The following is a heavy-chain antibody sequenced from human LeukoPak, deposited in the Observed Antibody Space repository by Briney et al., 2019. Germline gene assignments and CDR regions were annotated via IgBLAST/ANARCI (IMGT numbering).Heavy chain of an antibody. Sequence: GGSLRLSCATSGFTFTTYGFHWVRQAPGKGLEWVGRIKSKPDGGTTDYAAPVKGRFTFSRDDSKNTLYLQMNSLKTEDTAVYYCSTGIGGHWGQGTLVTVSS. CDR2: IKSKPDGGTT. CDR3: STGIGGH. V-gene: IGHV3-15*01. D-gene: IGHD3-16*01. J-gene: IGHJ4*02. CDR1: GFTFTTYG.